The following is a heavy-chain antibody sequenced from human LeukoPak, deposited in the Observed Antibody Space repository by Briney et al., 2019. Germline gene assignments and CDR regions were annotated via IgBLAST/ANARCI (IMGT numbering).Heavy chain of an antibody. J-gene: IGHJ4*02. CDR3: ATGPQFPDY. D-gene: IGHD6-19*01. CDR2: ISGSGIST. Sequence: GGSLRLSCAASGFTFSTYAMSWVRQAPGKGLEWVSGISGSGISTYYADSVKGRFTISRDISRNTLYLRMNSLRAEDTAIYYCATGPQFPDYWGQGTLVTVSS. CDR1: GFTFSTYA. V-gene: IGHV3-23*01.